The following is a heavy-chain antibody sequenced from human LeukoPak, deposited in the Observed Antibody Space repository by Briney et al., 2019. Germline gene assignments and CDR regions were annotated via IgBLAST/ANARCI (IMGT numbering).Heavy chain of an antibody. D-gene: IGHD3-22*01. CDR1: GFTFSSYG. CDR2: IRYDGNNK. Sequence: PGGPLRLSCAASGFTFSSYGMHWVRQAPGKGLEWVAFIRYDGNNKYYADSVKGRFTISRDNSQNTLYLQMNSLRVEDTAVYYCAKEFPGDSSVFDYWGQGTLVTVSS. V-gene: IGHV3-30*02. J-gene: IGHJ4*02. CDR3: AKEFPGDSSVFDY.